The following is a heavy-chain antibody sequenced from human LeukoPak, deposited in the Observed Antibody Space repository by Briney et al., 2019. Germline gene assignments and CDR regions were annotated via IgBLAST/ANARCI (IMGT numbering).Heavy chain of an antibody. Sequence: GGSLRLSCAASGFTFSSYAMSWVRQAPGTGLEWVSAISASGGTTYYADSVRGRFTISRDNSKNTLYLQMNSLRAEDTAVYYCARDGGIAVAAPYYFDYWGQGTLVTVSS. CDR3: ARDGGIAVAAPYYFDY. D-gene: IGHD6-19*01. CDR2: ISASGGTT. V-gene: IGHV3-23*01. CDR1: GFTFSSYA. J-gene: IGHJ4*02.